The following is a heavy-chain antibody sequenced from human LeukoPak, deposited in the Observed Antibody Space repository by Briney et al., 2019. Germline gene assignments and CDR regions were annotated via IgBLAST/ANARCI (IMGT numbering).Heavy chain of an antibody. CDR3: ARPGNDGSGNYYNRNWFDP. J-gene: IGHJ5*02. Sequence: SQTLSLTCTVSGGSISSGDYYWSWIRQPPGKGLEWIGYIYYSGSTYYNPSLKSRLTISVDTSKNQFSLRLSSVTAADTAVYYCARPGNDGSGNYYNRNWFDPWGQGALVIVSS. CDR1: GGSISSGDYY. D-gene: IGHD3-10*01. CDR2: IYYSGST. V-gene: IGHV4-30-4*01.